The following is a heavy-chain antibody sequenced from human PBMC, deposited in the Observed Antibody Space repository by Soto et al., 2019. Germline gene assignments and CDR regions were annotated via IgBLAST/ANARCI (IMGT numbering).Heavy chain of an antibody. Sequence: QVQLMQSGAEVKKPGASVKVSCKASGDTFTDYYIHWVRQATGQGLEWMGTVNHSGGHTTYAQHFLGRVIITRDTSTSTLYMELTSLTSDDTAIYYCARGGQVVVVTAALDYWGQGTLVTVSS. J-gene: IGHJ4*02. CDR2: VNHSGGHT. D-gene: IGHD2-21*02. V-gene: IGHV1-46*01. CDR1: GDTFTDYY. CDR3: ARGGQVVVVTAALDY.